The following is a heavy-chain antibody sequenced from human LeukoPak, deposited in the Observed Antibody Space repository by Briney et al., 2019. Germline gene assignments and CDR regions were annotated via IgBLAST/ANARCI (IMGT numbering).Heavy chain of an antibody. V-gene: IGHV4-34*01. Sequence: SETLSLTCVVYGGSFSGYCWSWIRQPPGKGLEWIGEINHSGSTNYNPSLKSRVTISVDTSKNQFSLKLSSVTAADTAVYYCARGKPLVVPAAIGFYFDYWGQGTLVTVSS. CDR2: INHSGST. J-gene: IGHJ4*02. CDR1: GGSFSGYC. CDR3: ARGKPLVVPAAIGFYFDY. D-gene: IGHD2-2*01.